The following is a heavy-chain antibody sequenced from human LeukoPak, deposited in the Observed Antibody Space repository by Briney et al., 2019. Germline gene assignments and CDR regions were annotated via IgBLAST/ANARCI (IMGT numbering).Heavy chain of an antibody. V-gene: IGHV4-38-2*02. Sequence: SETLSLTCTVSGYSISSGYYWCCIRQPPGKGLEWIGSIYHSGSTYYNPSLKSRVTISGDTSKNQLSLKLSSVTAADTAVYYCARVGKYYDSSGQWGNYWGQGTLVTVSS. CDR1: GYSISSGYY. D-gene: IGHD3-22*01. CDR2: IYHSGST. CDR3: ARVGKYYDSSGQWGNY. J-gene: IGHJ4*02.